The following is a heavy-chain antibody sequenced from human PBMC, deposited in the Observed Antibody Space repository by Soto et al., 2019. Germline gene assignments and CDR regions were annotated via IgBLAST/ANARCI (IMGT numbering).Heavy chain of an antibody. CDR2: IKQDGSEK. V-gene: IGHV3-7*04. CDR1: GFTFSSYW. D-gene: IGHD7-27*01. Sequence: GGSLRLSCAASGFTFSSYWMSWVRQAPGKGLEWVANIKQDGSEKYYVDSVKGRFTISRDNAKNSLYLQMNSLRAEDTAVYYCARGGEWGPNWFDPWGQGTLVTVSS. J-gene: IGHJ5*02. CDR3: ARGGEWGPNWFDP.